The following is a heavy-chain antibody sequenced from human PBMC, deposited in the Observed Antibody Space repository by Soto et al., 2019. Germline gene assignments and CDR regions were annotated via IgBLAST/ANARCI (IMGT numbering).Heavy chain of an antibody. J-gene: IGHJ4*02. V-gene: IGHV3-53*01. CDR1: GFTVSSNY. CDR2: IYSGGST. D-gene: IGHD2-21*02. CDR3: ARATATAIPGFDY. Sequence: PVGSLRLSCAASGFTVSSNYMSWVRQAPGKGLEWVSVIYSGGSTYYADSVKGRFTIYRDNSKNTLYLQMNSLRAEDTAVYYCARATATAIPGFDYWGQGTLVTVSS.